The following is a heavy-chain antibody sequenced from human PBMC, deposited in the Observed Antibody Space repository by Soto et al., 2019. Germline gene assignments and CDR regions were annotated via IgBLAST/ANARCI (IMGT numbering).Heavy chain of an antibody. J-gene: IGHJ4*02. CDR1: GYSFTNYL. CDR2: IYPSDSDT. D-gene: IGHD3-16*02. CDR3: GRGYDFVWGTYRPPPPSFFDY. Sequence: GESLKISCKASGYSFTNYLIGWVRQMPGKGLEWMGIIYPSDSDTRYSPSFEGQVTISADKSISTAYLQWSSLKASDTAMYYCGRGYDFVWGTYRPPPPSFFDYWGQGSLVTVSS. V-gene: IGHV5-51*01.